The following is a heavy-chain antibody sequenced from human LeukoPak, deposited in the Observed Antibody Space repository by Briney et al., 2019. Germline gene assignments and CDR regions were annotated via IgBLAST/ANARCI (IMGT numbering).Heavy chain of an antibody. Sequence: GGSLRLACAASGFTFSSYEMNWVRQAPGKGLEWVSYISSSGTLIYNADSVKGRFTISRDNARNSLYLQMNSLRAEDTAVYYCARKYCSSTSCLFDYWGQGTLVTVSS. CDR1: GFTFSSYE. CDR2: ISSSGTLI. J-gene: IGHJ4*02. CDR3: ARKYCSSTSCLFDY. D-gene: IGHD2-2*01. V-gene: IGHV3-48*03.